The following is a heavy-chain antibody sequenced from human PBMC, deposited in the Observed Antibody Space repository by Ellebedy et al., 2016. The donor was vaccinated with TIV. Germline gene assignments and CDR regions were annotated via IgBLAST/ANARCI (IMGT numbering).Heavy chain of an antibody. CDR3: ARTDTGTTIGGRDYVHPEDTHYYYYMDV. Sequence: GESLKISXAASGFTFSSYSMNWVRQAPGKGLEWVSSISSSSSYIYYADSVKGRFTISRDNAKNSLYLQMNSLRAEDTAVYYCARTDTGTTIGGRDYVHPEDTHYYYYMDVWGKGTTVTVSS. CDR2: ISSSSSYI. D-gene: IGHD1-7*01. CDR1: GFTFSSYS. V-gene: IGHV3-21*01. J-gene: IGHJ6*03.